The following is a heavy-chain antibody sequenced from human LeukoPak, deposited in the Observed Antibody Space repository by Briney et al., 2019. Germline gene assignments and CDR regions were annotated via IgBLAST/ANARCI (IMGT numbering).Heavy chain of an antibody. D-gene: IGHD3-22*01. J-gene: IGHJ4*02. CDR2: IGTAGDT. V-gene: IGHV3-13*01. Sequence: PGGSLRLSCAASGFTFSSYDMHWVRQATGKGLEWVSAIGTAGDTYYPGSVKGRFTISRDNSKNTLYLQMNSLRAEDTAVYYCAKGQYYDSSLGLDYWGQGTLVTVSS. CDR1: GFTFSSYD. CDR3: AKGQYYDSSLGLDY.